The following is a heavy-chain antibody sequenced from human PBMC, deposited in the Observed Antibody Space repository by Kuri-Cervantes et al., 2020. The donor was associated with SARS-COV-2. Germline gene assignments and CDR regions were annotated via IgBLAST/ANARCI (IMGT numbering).Heavy chain of an antibody. V-gene: IGHV3-30*18. Sequence: GGSLRLSCTASGFNFSRADMHWVRQTPGRGLEWVAVISYDGRKKKCVPSGKGRFTISRDNSKNTLYLQMNSLRAEDTAVYYCAKAPYGDKGAFDYWGQGTLVTVSS. CDR1: GFNFSRAD. CDR3: AKAPYGDKGAFDY. CDR2: ISYDGRKK. J-gene: IGHJ4*02. D-gene: IGHD4-17*01.